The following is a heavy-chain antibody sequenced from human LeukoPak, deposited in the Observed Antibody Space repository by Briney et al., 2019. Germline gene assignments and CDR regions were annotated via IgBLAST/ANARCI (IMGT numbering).Heavy chain of an antibody. J-gene: IGHJ4*02. CDR1: GGSSSGHY. CDR3: ARGRTGAAALDF. Sequence: PSETLSLTCAVYGGSSSGHYWTWIRQPPGKGLEWIGESTHSGSTNYNPSLKSRVTISVDTSKNQFSLKLTSVTAADTAMYHCARGRTGAAALDFWGPGTLVTVSS. V-gene: IGHV4-34*01. D-gene: IGHD2-2*01. CDR2: STHSGST.